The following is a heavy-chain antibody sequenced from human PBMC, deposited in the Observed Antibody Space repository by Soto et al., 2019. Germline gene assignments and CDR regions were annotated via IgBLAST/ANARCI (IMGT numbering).Heavy chain of an antibody. Sequence: QVQLVESGGGVVQPGRSLRLSCAASGFTFSSYAMHWVRQAPGKGLEWVAVISYDGSNKYYADSVKGRFTISRDNSKNXXYLQMNSLRAEDTAVYYCARDFVTAEMATIRAFDIWGQGTMVTVSS. CDR2: ISYDGSNK. D-gene: IGHD5-12*01. V-gene: IGHV3-30-3*01. CDR1: GFTFSSYA. CDR3: ARDFVTAEMATIRAFDI. J-gene: IGHJ3*02.